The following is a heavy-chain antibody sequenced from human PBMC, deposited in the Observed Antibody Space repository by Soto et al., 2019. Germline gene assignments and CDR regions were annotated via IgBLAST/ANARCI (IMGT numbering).Heavy chain of an antibody. CDR1: GFTFSGSA. CDR3: TRNPDYYDSSGYSLGGDY. V-gene: IGHV3-73*02. J-gene: IGHJ4*02. Sequence: EVQLVESGGGLVQPGGSLKLSCAASGFTFSGSAMHWVRQASGKGLEWVGRIRSKANSYATAYAASVKGRFTISRDDSKNTAYLQMNSLKTEDTAVYYCTRNPDYYDSSGYSLGGDYWGQGTLVTVSS. CDR2: IRSKANSYAT. D-gene: IGHD3-22*01.